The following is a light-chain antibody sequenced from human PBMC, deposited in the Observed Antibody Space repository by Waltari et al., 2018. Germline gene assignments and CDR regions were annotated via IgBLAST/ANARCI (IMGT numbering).Light chain of an antibody. Sequence: AIRMTQSPSSLSASTGDRVTITCRASRGISSYLAWYQQKPRKAPKLLIYAASTLQSGVPSRFSGSGSGTDFNLTISCLQSEDFATYYCQQYYSYPRTFGQGTKVEIK. J-gene: IGKJ1*01. CDR1: RGISSY. V-gene: IGKV1-8*01. CDR2: AAS. CDR3: QQYYSYPRT.